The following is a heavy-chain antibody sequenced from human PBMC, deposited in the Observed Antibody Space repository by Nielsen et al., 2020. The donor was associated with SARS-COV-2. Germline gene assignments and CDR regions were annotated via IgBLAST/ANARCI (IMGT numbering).Heavy chain of an antibody. CDR1: GFTVNSSH. J-gene: IGHJ2*01. Sequence: GESLKISCAASGFTVNSSHMSWVRQAPGKGLEWVGFIRSKAYGGTTEYAASVKGRFTISRDNAKNSLYLQMNSLRAEDTAVYYCARADSYDILTGYYGWYFDLWGRGTLVTVSS. D-gene: IGHD3-9*01. V-gene: IGHV3-71*03. CDR2: IRSKAYGGTT. CDR3: ARADSYDILTGYYGWYFDL.